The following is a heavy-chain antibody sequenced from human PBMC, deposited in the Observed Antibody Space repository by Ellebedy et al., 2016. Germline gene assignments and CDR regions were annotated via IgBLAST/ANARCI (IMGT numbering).Heavy chain of an antibody. CDR3: ARGARRDGYLVGFDY. Sequence: SETLSLXXTVSDGSMSAYYRSWIRQPPGNGLEWIGNIHYSGTTNYNPSLKSRFTISVDTSRNQFSLKVTSVTAADTAVYSCARGARRDGYLVGFDYWGQGILVIVSS. CDR2: IHYSGTT. CDR1: DGSMSAYY. J-gene: IGHJ4*02. V-gene: IGHV4-59*01. D-gene: IGHD5-24*01.